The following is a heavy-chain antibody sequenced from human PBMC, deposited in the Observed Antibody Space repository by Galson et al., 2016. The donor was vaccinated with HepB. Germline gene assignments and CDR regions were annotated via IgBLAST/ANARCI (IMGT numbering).Heavy chain of an antibody. CDR1: GYTFGSYG. V-gene: IGHV1-18*01. CDR2: ISAYNENT. Sequence: SCKASGYTFGSYGISWVRQAPGQGLEWMGWISAYNENTFYAQNFQGRVTMTTDTSTSTAYMELRSLRSDDTAVYYCATVVVAATNWFDPWGQGTLVTVSS. D-gene: IGHD2-15*01. CDR3: ATVVVAATNWFDP. J-gene: IGHJ5*02.